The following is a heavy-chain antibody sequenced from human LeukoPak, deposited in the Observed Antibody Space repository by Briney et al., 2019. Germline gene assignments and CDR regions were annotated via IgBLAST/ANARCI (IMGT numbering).Heavy chain of an antibody. J-gene: IGHJ4*02. V-gene: IGHV3-33*01. CDR2: IWYDGSNK. CDR3: ARDEGNYVVDY. Sequence: PGRSLRLSCAASGFTFSSYGMHWVRQAPGKGLEWVAVIWYDGSNKYYADSVKGRFTISRDNSKNTLYLQMNSLRAEDTAAYYCARDEGNYVVDYWGQGILVTVSS. CDR1: GFTFSSYG. D-gene: IGHD1-7*01.